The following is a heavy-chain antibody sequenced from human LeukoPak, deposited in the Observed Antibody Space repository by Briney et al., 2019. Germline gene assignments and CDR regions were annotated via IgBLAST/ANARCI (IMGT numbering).Heavy chain of an antibody. CDR2: IYSGGST. CDR3: ATRESPITIFGVVKALFYYGMDV. J-gene: IGHJ6*02. Sequence: PGGSLRLSCAASGFTVSSKYITWVRQAPGKGLEWVSVIYSGGSTTYADSVKGRFTISRDNSKNTLYLQMNSLKAEDTAVYYCATRESPITIFGVVKALFYYGMDVWGQGTTVTVSS. V-gene: IGHV3-53*01. CDR1: GFTVSSKY. D-gene: IGHD3-3*01.